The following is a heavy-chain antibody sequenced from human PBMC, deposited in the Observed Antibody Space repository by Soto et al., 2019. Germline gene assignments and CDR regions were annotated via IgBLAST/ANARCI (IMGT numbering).Heavy chain of an antibody. D-gene: IGHD6-19*01. CDR1: GFTFSSYS. CDR3: ARDAIAVAGTRYLFDY. Sequence: GGSLRLSCAASGFTFSSYSMNWVRQAPGKGLEWVSYISSSSSTIYYANSVKGRFTISRDNAKNSLYLQMNSLRAEDTAVYYCARDAIAVAGTRYLFDYWGQGTLVTVSS. V-gene: IGHV3-48*01. J-gene: IGHJ4*02. CDR2: ISSSSSTI.